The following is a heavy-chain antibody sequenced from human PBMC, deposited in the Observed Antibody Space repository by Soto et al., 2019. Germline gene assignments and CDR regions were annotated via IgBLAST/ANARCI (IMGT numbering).Heavy chain of an antibody. CDR3: ARAAVAGAGDY. D-gene: IGHD6-19*01. CDR2: IKPDGSET. CDR1: GFTFSTYW. Sequence: GGSLRLSCAASGFTFSTYWMSWVRQAPGKGLEWVANIKPDGSETSYMDSVRGRFTISRDNAENSLYLEMNTLGAEDTAVYYCARAAVAGAGDYWGQGTLVTVSS. J-gene: IGHJ4*02. V-gene: IGHV3-7*01.